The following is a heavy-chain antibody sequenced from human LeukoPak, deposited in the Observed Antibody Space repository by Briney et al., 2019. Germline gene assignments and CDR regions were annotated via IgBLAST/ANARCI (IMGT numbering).Heavy chain of an antibody. V-gene: IGHV3-49*03. Sequence: SLRLSCAASGFIFSSYETNWFRQAPGKGLEWVGFIRSKAYGGTTEYAASVKGRFTISRDDSKSIAYLQMNSLKTEDTAVYYCTRDVEYYYDSSGYYPFDYWGKGTLVTVSS. J-gene: IGHJ4*02. CDR3: TRDVEYYYDSSGYYPFDY. CDR1: GFIFSSYE. CDR2: IRSKAYGGTT. D-gene: IGHD3-22*01.